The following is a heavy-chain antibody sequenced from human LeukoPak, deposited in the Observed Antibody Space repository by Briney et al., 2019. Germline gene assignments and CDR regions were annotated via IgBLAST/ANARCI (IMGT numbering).Heavy chain of an antibody. CDR2: ISDDGGNK. Sequence: GGSLRLSCAASRFTLSSYGIHWVRQAPGKGLQWVAAISDDGGNKYYSDSMKGRFTISRDNSKNTLYLQMNSLRAEDTAVYYCAKCSLGVVAAFDYWGQGTLVTVSS. J-gene: IGHJ4*02. CDR1: RFTLSSYG. CDR3: AKCSLGVVAAFDY. V-gene: IGHV3-30*18. D-gene: IGHD2-15*01.